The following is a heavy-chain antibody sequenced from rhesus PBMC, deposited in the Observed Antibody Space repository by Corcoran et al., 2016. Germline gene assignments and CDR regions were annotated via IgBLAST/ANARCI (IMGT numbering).Heavy chain of an antibody. CDR2: FGDRGELT. J-gene: IGHJ5-1*01. CDR3: ARGREVIASGQGGAGLDS. V-gene: IGHV4-127*01. Sequence: QVQLQESGPGLVKPSETLSLTCAVSGYSISSGYGWSWIRHSPEKGLGVISYFGDRGELTHSNPPLPSRVLISRDKSKNHVSLKLNSVTAADTGIDYCARGREVIASGQGGAGLDSWGPGVLVTVSS. CDR1: GYSISSGYG. D-gene: IGHD2-33*01.